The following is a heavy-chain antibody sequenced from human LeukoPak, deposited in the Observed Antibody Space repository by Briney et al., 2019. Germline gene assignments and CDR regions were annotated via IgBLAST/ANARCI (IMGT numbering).Heavy chain of an antibody. CDR2: ISGGGGST. J-gene: IGHJ4*02. V-gene: IGHV3-23*01. D-gene: IGHD3-10*01. Sequence: PGGSLRLSCAASGFTFSSYAMSWVRQAPGKGLEWVSAISGGGGSTYYADSVKGRFTISRDNSKNTLYLQMNSLRAEDTAVYYCAKDGGGRVGDLFQGNFDYWGQGTLVTVSS. CDR3: AKDGGGRVGDLFQGNFDY. CDR1: GFTFSSYA.